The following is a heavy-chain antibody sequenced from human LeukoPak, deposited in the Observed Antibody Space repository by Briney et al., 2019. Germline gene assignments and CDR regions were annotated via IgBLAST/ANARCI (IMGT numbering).Heavy chain of an antibody. CDR2: ISSSSSYI. J-gene: IGHJ6*02. CDR1: GFTFSSYS. V-gene: IGHV3-21*01. Sequence: PGGSLRLSCAASGFTFSSYSMNWVRQAPGKGLEWVSSISSSSSYIYYADSVKGRFTISRDNAKNSLYLQMNSLRAEDTAVYYCARDRTVLDYYYGMDVWGQGTTVTVSS. CDR3: ARDRTVLDYYYGMDV.